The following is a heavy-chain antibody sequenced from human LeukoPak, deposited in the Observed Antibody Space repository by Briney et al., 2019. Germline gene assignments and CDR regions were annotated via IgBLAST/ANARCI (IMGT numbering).Heavy chain of an antibody. CDR2: IYYSGST. D-gene: IGHD3-3*01. CDR1: GGSISSSSYY. J-gene: IGHJ3*02. V-gene: IGHV4-39*07. Sequence: SETLSLTCTVSGGSISSSSYYWGWLRQPPGKGLEWIGSIYYSGSTYYNPSLKSRVTISVDTSKNQFSLKLSSVTAADTAVYYCARERSGSEIFARSFDIWGQGTMVTVSS. CDR3: ARERSGSEIFARSFDI.